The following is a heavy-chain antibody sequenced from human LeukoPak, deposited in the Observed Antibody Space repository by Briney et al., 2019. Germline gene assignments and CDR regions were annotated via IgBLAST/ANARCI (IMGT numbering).Heavy chain of an antibody. J-gene: IGHJ4*02. Sequence: GGSLRLSCAASGFTFSSYAMSWVRQAPGKGLEWVSAISGSGGSTYYADSMKGRFTISRDNSKNTLYLQMNSLRAEDTAVYYCARSTYYYDSSGYYWGQGTLVTVSS. D-gene: IGHD3-22*01. CDR3: ARSTYYYDSSGYY. CDR1: GFTFSSYA. CDR2: ISGSGGST. V-gene: IGHV3-23*01.